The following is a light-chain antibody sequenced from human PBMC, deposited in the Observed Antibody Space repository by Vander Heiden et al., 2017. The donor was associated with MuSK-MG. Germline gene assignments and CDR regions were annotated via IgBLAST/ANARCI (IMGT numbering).Light chain of an antibody. CDR1: QSVSSSY. CDR2: GVS. V-gene: IGKV3-20*01. CDR3: QRYGASPRT. J-gene: IGKJ4*02. Sequence: IVLTRSRGTLSVSPGERATLSSRASQSVSSSYLAWYQQKPGQAPRLLIYGVSIRSTGIPDRFSGSASATDFTLSISILAPEDFTVYYCQRYGASPRTFGAGTKVEIK.